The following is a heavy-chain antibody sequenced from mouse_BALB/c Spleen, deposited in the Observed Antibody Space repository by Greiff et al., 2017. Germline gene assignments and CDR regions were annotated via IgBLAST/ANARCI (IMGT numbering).Heavy chain of an antibody. D-gene: IGHD1-1*01. V-gene: IGHV5-6-4*01. CDR3: TRHTTVVLDY. Sequence: EVQLVESGGGLVKPGGSLKLSCAASGFTFSSYTMSWVRQTPEKRLEWVATISSGGSYTYYPDSVKGRFTISRDNAKNTLYLQMSSLKSEDTAMYYCTRHTTVVLDYWGQGTTLTVSS. J-gene: IGHJ2*01. CDR2: ISSGGSYT. CDR1: GFTFSSYT.